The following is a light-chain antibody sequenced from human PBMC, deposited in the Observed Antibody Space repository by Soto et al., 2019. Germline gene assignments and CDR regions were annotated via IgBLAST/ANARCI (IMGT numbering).Light chain of an antibody. CDR1: SSNIGAGYD. V-gene: IGLV1-40*01. CDR2: GNS. CDR3: QSYDSSLSGWV. Sequence: QSVLTQPPSVSGAPGQRVTISCTGSSSNIGAGYDVHWYQQLPETAPKLLIYGNSNRPSGVPDRFSGSKSGTSASLAITGLQAGDEADYYCQSYDSSLSGWVFGGGTKLTVL. J-gene: IGLJ3*02.